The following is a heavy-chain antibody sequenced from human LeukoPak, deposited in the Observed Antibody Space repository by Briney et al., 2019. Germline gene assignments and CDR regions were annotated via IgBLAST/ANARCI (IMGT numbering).Heavy chain of an antibody. D-gene: IGHD6-13*01. CDR2: INHSGST. CDR3: ARGRYSSSYSPYWFDP. J-gene: IGHJ5*02. Sequence: SETLSLTCAVSGGSISSGDSSWSWIRQPPGKGLEWIGEINHSGSTNYNPSLKSRVTISVDTSKNQFSLKLSSVTAADTAVYYCARGRYSSSYSPYWFDPWGQGTLVTVSS. CDR1: GGSISSGDSS. V-gene: IGHV4-34*01.